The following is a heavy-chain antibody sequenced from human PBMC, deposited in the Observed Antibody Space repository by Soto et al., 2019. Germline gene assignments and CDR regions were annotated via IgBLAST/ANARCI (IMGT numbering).Heavy chain of an antibody. CDR1: NYTFTYYG. D-gene: IGHD3-22*01. J-gene: IGHJ4*02. CDR2: ISAYNGNT. Sequence: QVQLVQSGAEAKKPGASVKVSCKASNYTFTYYGISWVRQAPGQGLEWMGWISAYNGNTNYAQKLQGRVTMTTDTSTSTAYMELRSLRSDDTAVYYCAREGLDYYESSGYYYGPFFDYWGQGTLVTVSS. V-gene: IGHV1-18*01. CDR3: AREGLDYYESSGYYYGPFFDY.